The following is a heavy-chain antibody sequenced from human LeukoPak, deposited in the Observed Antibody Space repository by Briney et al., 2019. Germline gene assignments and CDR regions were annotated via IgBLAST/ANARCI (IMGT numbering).Heavy chain of an antibody. D-gene: IGHD3-10*01. CDR1: GGSIGTYY. CDR2: VYYSGST. Sequence: SETLSLTCTVSGGSIGTYYWSWIWQPPGKGLEWIGYVYYSGSTNYNPSLKSRVTISVDTSKNKFTLKLNSVTAADTAVYYCARSELLWFGGVNSGFDYWGQGTQVTVSS. V-gene: IGHV4-59*01. J-gene: IGHJ4*02. CDR3: ARSELLWFGGVNSGFDY.